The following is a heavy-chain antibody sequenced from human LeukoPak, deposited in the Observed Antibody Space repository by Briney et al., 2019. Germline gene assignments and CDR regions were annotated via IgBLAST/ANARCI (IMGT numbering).Heavy chain of an antibody. CDR2: INHSGST. D-gene: IGHD6-13*01. V-gene: IGHV4-34*01. CDR1: GGSFSGYY. Sequence: SETLSLTCAVYGGSFSGYYWSWIRQPPGKGLEWIGEINHSGSTNYNPSLKSRVTISVDTSKNQFSLKLSSVTAADTAVYYCARRSSSSWYDEYFDYWGQGTLVTVSS. J-gene: IGHJ4*02. CDR3: ARRSSSSWYDEYFDY.